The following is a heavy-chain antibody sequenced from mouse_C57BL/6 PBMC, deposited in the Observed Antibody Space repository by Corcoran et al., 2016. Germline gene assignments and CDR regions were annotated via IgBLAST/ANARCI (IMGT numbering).Heavy chain of an antibody. Sequence: QVTLKESGPGILQSSQTLSLTCSFSGFSLSTSGMGVSWIRQPSGKGLEWLAHIYWDDDKRYNQSLKSRLTISKDTSRNQVFLKITSVDTADTATYYGARSYYDYDGPFAYWGQGTLVTVSA. J-gene: IGHJ3*01. D-gene: IGHD2-4*01. CDR3: ARSYYDYDGPFAY. CDR2: IYWDDDK. CDR1: GFSLSTSGMG. V-gene: IGHV8-12*01.